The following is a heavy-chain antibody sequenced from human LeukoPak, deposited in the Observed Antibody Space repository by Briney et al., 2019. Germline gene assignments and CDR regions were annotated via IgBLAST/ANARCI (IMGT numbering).Heavy chain of an antibody. CDR3: ARRAAAGPYMDV. V-gene: IGHV4-39*01. J-gene: IGHJ6*03. Sequence: SETLSLTCTVSGGSISSSSYYWGWIRQPPGKGLEWIGSIYYSGSTYYNPSLKSRVTISVDTSKNQFSLKLSSVTAAATAVYYCARRAAAGPYMDVWGKGTTVTVSS. CDR2: IYYSGST. CDR1: GGSISSSSYY. D-gene: IGHD6-13*01.